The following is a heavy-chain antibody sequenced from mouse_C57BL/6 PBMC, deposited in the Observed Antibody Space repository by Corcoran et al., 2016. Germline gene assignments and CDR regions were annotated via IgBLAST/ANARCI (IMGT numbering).Heavy chain of an antibody. D-gene: IGHD2-4*01. CDR1: GYAFSSYW. J-gene: IGHJ2*01. CDR2: IYPGDGDT. Sequence: QVQLQQSGAELVKPGASVKISCKASGYAFSSYWMNWVKQRPGKGLEWIGQIYPGDGDTNYNGKFKGKATLTADKSSSTAYMQLSSLTSEDSAVYFCARSTDYDPFDYWGQGTTLTVSS. CDR3: ARSTDYDPFDY. V-gene: IGHV1-80*01.